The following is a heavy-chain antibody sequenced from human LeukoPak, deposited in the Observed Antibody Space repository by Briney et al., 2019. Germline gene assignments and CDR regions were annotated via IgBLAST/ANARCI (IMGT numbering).Heavy chain of an antibody. CDR1: GFTFSNYA. V-gene: IGHV3-23*01. CDR3: AKATVSVPPAIDY. J-gene: IGHJ4*02. D-gene: IGHD2-2*01. Sequence: GGSLRLSCAASGFTFSNYAMTWVRQAPGKGLEWVSTISASGGTTSYADSVKGRFTISRDNSKNTLYLQMNSLRAEDTALYYCAKATVSVPPAIDYWGQGTLVTVSS. CDR2: ISASGGTT.